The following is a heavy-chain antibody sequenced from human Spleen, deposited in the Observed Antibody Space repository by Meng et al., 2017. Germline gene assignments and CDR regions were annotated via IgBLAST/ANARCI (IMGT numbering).Heavy chain of an antibody. J-gene: IGHJ4*02. CDR2: IRPYNSDT. Sequence: ASVKVSCKASGYSFTNYAISWVRQAPGQGLEWMGWIRPYNSDTNYAEKFQGRVTMTTDTSTNTVYMELRSLRSDDTAVYHCARFLRGYSGYNHALDFWGQGTLVTVSS. D-gene: IGHD5-12*01. CDR3: ARFLRGYSGYNHALDF. CDR1: GYSFTNYA. V-gene: IGHV1-18*01.